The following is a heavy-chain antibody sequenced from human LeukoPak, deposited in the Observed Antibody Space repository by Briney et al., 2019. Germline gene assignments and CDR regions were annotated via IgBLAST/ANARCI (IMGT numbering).Heavy chain of an antibody. CDR1: GYSISSGYY. Sequence: SETLSLTCTVSGYSISSGYYWGWIRQPPGKGLEWIGSIYHSGSTYYNPSLKSRVTISVDTSKNQFSLKLSSVTAADTAVYYCARGYSSSWFYYYYYMDVWGQGTMVTVSS. D-gene: IGHD6-13*01. V-gene: IGHV4-38-2*02. CDR3: ARGYSSSWFYYYYYMDV. J-gene: IGHJ6*03. CDR2: IYHSGST.